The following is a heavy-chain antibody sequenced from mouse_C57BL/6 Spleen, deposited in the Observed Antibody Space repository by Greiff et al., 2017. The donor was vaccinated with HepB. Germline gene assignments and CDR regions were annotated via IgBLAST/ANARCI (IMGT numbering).Heavy chain of an antibody. Sequence: QVQLKESGPELVKPGASVKISCKASGYAFSSSWMNWVKQRPGKGLEWIGRIYPGDGDTNYNGKFKGKATLTADKSSSTAYMQLSSLTSEDSAVYFCARYLYGSSYEYYFDYWGQGTTLTVSS. V-gene: IGHV1-82*01. D-gene: IGHD1-1*01. J-gene: IGHJ2*01. CDR2: IYPGDGDT. CDR3: ARYLYGSSYEYYFDY. CDR1: GYAFSSSW.